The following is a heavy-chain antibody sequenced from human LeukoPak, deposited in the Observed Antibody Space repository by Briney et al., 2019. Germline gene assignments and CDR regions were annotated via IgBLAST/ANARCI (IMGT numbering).Heavy chain of an antibody. CDR1: GFTFSSYA. Sequence: GGSLGLSCAASGFTFSSYAMGWVRQAPGRGLEWVSTISDSGGSTYYADSVKGRFTISRDNSKNTLYLQMDSLRAEDTAVYFCARQSTYSSGWTPYYFDYWGQGTLVTVSS. V-gene: IGHV3-23*01. CDR2: ISDSGGST. CDR3: ARQSTYSSGWTPYYFDY. D-gene: IGHD6-19*01. J-gene: IGHJ4*02.